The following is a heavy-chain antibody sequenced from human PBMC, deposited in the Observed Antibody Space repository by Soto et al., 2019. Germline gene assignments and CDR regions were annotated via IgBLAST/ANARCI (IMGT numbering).Heavy chain of an antibody. CDR2: IYYSGST. CDR3: ARVSRLLNYYFDY. CDR1: GGSISSGDYY. Sequence: SETLSLTCTVSGGSISSGDYYWSWIRQPPGKGLEWIGYIYYSGSTYYNPSLKSRVTISVDTSKNQFSLKLSSVTAADTAVYYCARVSRLLNYYFDYWGQGTLVTVSS. D-gene: IGHD3-3*02. J-gene: IGHJ4*02. V-gene: IGHV4-30-4*01.